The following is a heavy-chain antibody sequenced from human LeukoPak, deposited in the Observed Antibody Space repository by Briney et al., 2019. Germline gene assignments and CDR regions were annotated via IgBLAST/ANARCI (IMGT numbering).Heavy chain of an antibody. CDR1: GFTFDDYA. D-gene: IGHD3-10*01. V-gene: IGHV3-7*01. CDR2: IKQDGSEK. J-gene: IGHJ4*02. CDR3: ASWVGRDY. Sequence: PGGSLRLSCAASGFTFDDYAMHWVRQAPGKGLEWVANIKQDGSEKYYLDSVKGRFTISRDNSKNSLYLQMNSLRADDTAVYYCASWVGRDYWGQGTAVTVSS.